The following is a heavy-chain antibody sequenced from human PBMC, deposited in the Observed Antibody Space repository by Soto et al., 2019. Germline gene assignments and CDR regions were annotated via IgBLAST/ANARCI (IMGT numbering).Heavy chain of an antibody. D-gene: IGHD1-7*01. CDR1: GGSFTSNNW. CDR3: ASRDPGTSVDY. V-gene: IGHV4-4*02. CDR2: IYRTGST. J-gene: IGHJ4*02. Sequence: SETLSLTCAVSGGSFTSNNWWTWVRQPPGQGLEWIGEIYRTGSTNYNPSLKSRVTISLDKSENQFSLKVTSLTAADTAVYYCASRDPGTSVDYWHQGTLVTVAS.